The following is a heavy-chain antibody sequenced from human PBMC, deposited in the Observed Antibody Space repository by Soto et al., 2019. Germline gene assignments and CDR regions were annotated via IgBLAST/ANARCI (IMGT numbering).Heavy chain of an antibody. CDR3: AAERDIVATINYGWFDP. D-gene: IGHD5-12*01. CDR2: IVVGSGNT. J-gene: IGHJ5*02. Sequence: PSVKVSCKAAGFTFTSSAVQWVRQARGQRLEWIGWIVVGSGNTNYAQKFQERVTITRDMSTSTAYMELSSLRSEDTAVYYCAAERDIVATINYGWFDPWGQGTLVTVSS. V-gene: IGHV1-58*01. CDR1: GFTFTSSA.